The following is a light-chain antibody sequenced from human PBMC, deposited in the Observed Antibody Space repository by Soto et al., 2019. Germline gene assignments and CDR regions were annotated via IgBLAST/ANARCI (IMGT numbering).Light chain of an antibody. Sequence: QSVLTQPPSVSGAPGQRVTISCTGSSSNIGAGYDVHWYQQLPGTAPKLLIYGNSHRPSGVPDRFSGSKSGTSASLAITGLQAEDEADYYCQSYDSRLSGPYYVFGTGTQLTVL. CDR2: GNS. V-gene: IGLV1-40*01. CDR3: QSYDSRLSGPYYV. CDR1: SSNIGAGYD. J-gene: IGLJ1*01.